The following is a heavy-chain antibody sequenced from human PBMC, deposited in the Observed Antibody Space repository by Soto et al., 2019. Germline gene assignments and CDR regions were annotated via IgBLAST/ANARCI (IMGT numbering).Heavy chain of an antibody. D-gene: IGHD6-13*01. J-gene: IGHJ6*02. CDR2: IVVGSGNT. CDR3: AADAGLAAQKASYYSYGMDV. CDR1: GFTFTSSA. V-gene: IGHV1-58*01. Sequence: GASVKVSCKASGFTFTSSAVQWVRQARGQRLEWIGWIVVGSGNTNYAQKFQERVTITRDMSTSTAYMELSSLRSEDTAVYYCAADAGLAAQKASYYSYGMDVWGQGTTVTVSS.